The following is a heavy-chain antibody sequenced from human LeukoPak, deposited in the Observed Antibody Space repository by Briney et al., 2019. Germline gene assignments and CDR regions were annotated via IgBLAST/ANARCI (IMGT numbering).Heavy chain of an antibody. CDR1: GGSISSYY. CDR3: ARLNNWYLDY. CDR2: IYYSGST. Sequence: SETLSLTCTVSGGSISSYYWSWIRQPPGKGLEWIGYIYYSGSTNYNPSLKSRVTISVDTSKNQFSLKLSSVTAADTAVYYCARLNNWYLDYWDQGTLVTVSS. J-gene: IGHJ4*02. D-gene: IGHD1-20*01. V-gene: IGHV4-59*08.